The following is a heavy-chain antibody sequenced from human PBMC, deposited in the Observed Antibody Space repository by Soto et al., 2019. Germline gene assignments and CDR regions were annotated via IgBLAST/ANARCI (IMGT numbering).Heavy chain of an antibody. D-gene: IGHD5-12*01. J-gene: IGHJ4*02. Sequence: EVQLVESGGGLVQSGGSLRLSCAASGFTFNNVWMSWVRQAPGKGLEWVGRIRSKIDGGTTDYGAPVRGRFTISRDDSKNTLYLQMNSLKSEDTAVYFCTTDGYDYYFDYWGQGTLVTVSS. V-gene: IGHV3-15*01. CDR2: IRSKIDGGTT. CDR1: GFTFNNVW. CDR3: TTDGYDYYFDY.